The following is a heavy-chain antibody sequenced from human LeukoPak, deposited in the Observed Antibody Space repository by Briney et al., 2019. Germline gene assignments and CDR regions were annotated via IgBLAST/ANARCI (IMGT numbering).Heavy chain of an antibody. J-gene: IGHJ4*02. Sequence: GGSLRLSCAASGFTFSSYAMSWVRQAPGKGLEWVSAISGSGGSTYYADSVKGRFTISRDNSKNTLFLQMNSLRAEDTAVYYCAKDWRGALLRGHYFDYWGQGPRVTVPS. CDR1: GFTFSSYA. CDR3: AKDWRGALLRGHYFDY. CDR2: ISGSGGST. D-gene: IGHD2-15*01. V-gene: IGHV3-23*01.